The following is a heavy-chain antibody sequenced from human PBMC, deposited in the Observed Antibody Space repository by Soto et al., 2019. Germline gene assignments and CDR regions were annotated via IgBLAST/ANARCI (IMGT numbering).Heavy chain of an antibody. Sequence: PWWSLRLSCSASVFSFRTTWMAWFRQAPGKGLEWVGSIKSKSAGETTDYADPVKGRFTISRDDSKDTLYLHMDSLETGDTAVYYCSTGSPFSGSVFDYWGQGTLVTVSS. J-gene: IGHJ4*02. D-gene: IGHD1-26*01. CDR1: VFSFRTTW. V-gene: IGHV3-15*05. CDR2: IKSKSAGETT. CDR3: STGSPFSGSVFDY.